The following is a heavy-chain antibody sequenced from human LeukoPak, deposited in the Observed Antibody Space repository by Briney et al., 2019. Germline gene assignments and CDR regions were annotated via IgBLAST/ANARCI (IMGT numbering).Heavy chain of an antibody. Sequence: SETLSLTCAVSGGSIIVAAYSWSWIRQPPGKGLEWIGYIYHSGRTYYNPSLKSRVTISVDRSKNQFSLKLSSVTAADTAVYYCARDRRRDLLHAFDIWGQGTMVTVSS. CDR2: IYHSGRT. V-gene: IGHV4-30-2*01. CDR3: ARDRRRDLLHAFDI. J-gene: IGHJ3*02. CDR1: GGSIIVAAYS. D-gene: IGHD1-26*01.